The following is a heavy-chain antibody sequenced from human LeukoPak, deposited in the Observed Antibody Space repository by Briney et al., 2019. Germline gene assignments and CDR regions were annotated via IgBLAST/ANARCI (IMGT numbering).Heavy chain of an antibody. J-gene: IGHJ4*02. Sequence: ASVKVSCKASGYTFTSYYMHWVRQAPGQGLEWMGIINPSGGSTSYAQKFQGRVTMTRDTSTSTVYMELSSLRSEDTAVYYCARQQAYYDSSEPGFDYWGQGTLVTVSS. CDR2: INPSGGST. V-gene: IGHV1-46*01. CDR1: GYTFTSYY. CDR3: ARQQAYYDSSEPGFDY. D-gene: IGHD3-22*01.